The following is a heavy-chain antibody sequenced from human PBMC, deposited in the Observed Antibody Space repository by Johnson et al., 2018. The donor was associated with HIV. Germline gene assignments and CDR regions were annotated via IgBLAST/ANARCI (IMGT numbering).Heavy chain of an antibody. CDR1: GFTVSINY. D-gene: IGHD2-21*02. Sequence: VQLVESGGGVVQPGRSLRLSCSASGFTVSINYMSWVRQAPGKGLEWVSVIYSGDSTYYADSVKGRFIISRDNSKNTLYLQMNSLRAEDTAVYYCARNCGGVCSGHDAFDILGQGTMVTVSS. CDR3: ARNCGGVCSGHDAFDI. V-gene: IGHV3-66*01. CDR2: IYSGDST. J-gene: IGHJ3*02.